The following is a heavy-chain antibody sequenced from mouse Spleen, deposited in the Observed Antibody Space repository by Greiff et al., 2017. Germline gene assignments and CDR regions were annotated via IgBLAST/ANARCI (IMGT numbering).Heavy chain of an antibody. Sequence: EVKLLESGGGLVQPGGSLKLSCAASGIDFSRYRMSWVRRAPGQGLEWIGEINPDSSTINYAQSFKDKFIISRDNAKKTPYLQMSKVRSEDTALCYGARQGLRTGGFAYWGQGTLVTVSA. CDR3: ARQGLRTGGFAY. D-gene: IGHD3-1*01. V-gene: IGHV4-1*01. CDR2: INPDSSTI. J-gene: IGHJ3*01. CDR1: GIDFSRYR.